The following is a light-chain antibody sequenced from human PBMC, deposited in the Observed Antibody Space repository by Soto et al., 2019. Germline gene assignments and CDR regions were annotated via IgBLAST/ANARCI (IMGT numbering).Light chain of an antibody. V-gene: IGLV2-11*01. CDR3: CSYAGSYTFDV. CDR1: SSDVGGYNY. CDR2: DVS. Sequence: QSALTQPRSVSGSPGQSVTISCTGTSSDVGGYNYVSWYQQHPGKAPKLMITDVSKRPSGVPDRFSGSKSGTTASLTISGLQAEDEADYYCCSYAGSYTFDVFGTGTKVNVL. J-gene: IGLJ1*01.